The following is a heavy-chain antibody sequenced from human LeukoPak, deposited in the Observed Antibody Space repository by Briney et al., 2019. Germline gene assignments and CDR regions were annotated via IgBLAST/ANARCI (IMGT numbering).Heavy chain of an antibody. V-gene: IGHV4-59*01. Sequence: SETLSLTCTVSGGSISSYYWSWIRQPSGKGLEWIGYIYYSGSTNYNPPLKSRVTISVDTSKNQFSLKLSSVTAADTAVYYCARDGGGGKKDYWGQGTLVTVSS. CDR3: ARDGGGGKKDY. J-gene: IGHJ4*02. CDR2: IYYSGST. CDR1: GGSISSYY. D-gene: IGHD4-23*01.